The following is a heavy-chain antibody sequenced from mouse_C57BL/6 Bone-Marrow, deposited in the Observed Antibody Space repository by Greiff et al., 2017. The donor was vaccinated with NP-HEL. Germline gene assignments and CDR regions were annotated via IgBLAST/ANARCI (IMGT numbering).Heavy chain of an antibody. J-gene: IGHJ2*01. CDR2: ISDGGSYT. Sequence: EVKLMESGGGLVKPGGSLKLSCAASGFTFSSYAMSWVRQTPEKRLEWVATISDGGSYTYYPDNVKGRFTISRDNAKNNLYLQMSHLKSEDKAVYYCARGVVTTDYFDCWGQGTTLTVSS. D-gene: IGHD2-2*01. V-gene: IGHV5-4*03. CDR1: GFTFSSYA. CDR3: ARGVVTTDYFDC.